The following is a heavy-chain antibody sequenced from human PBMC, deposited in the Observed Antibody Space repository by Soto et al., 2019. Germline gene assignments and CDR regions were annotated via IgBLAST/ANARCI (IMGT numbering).Heavy chain of an antibody. J-gene: IGHJ4*02. V-gene: IGHV3-30-3*01. CDR3: ARVDGPSELDRTPTNDTVKFDY. Sequence: QVQLVESGGGVVQPGRSLRLSCAASGFTFSSYAMHWVRQAPGKGLEWVAVISYDGSNKYYADSVKGRFTISRDNSKNTLYLQMNSLRAEDTAVYYCARVDGPSELDRTPTNDTVKFDYWGQGTLVTVSS. CDR1: GFTFSSYA. CDR2: ISYDGSNK. D-gene: IGHD4-17*01.